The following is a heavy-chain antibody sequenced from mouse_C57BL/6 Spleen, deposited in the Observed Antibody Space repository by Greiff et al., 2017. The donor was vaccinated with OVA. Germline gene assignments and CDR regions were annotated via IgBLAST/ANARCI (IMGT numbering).Heavy chain of an antibody. D-gene: IGHD1-1*01. Sequence: EVKLQASGGGLVKPGGSLKLSCAASGFTFSDYGMHWVRQAPEKGLEWVAYISSGSSTIYYADTVKGRFTISRDNAKNTLFLQMTSLRSEDTAMYYCARLYYGSSYDYAMDYWGQGTSVTVSS. V-gene: IGHV5-17*01. J-gene: IGHJ4*01. CDR3: ARLYYGSSYDYAMDY. CDR2: ISSGSSTI. CDR1: GFTFSDYG.